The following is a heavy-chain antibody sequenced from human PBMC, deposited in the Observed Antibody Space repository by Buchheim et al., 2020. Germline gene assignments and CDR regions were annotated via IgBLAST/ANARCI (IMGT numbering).Heavy chain of an antibody. CDR2: INPNSGGT. V-gene: IGHV1-2*06. CDR3: ARIAVTTFSYYYYGMDV. D-gene: IGHD4-11*01. Sequence: QVQLVQSGAEVKKPGASVKVSCKASGYTFTGYYMHWVRQAPGQGPEWMGRINPNSGGTNYAQKFQGRVTMTRDTSLSTAYMELSRLRSDDTAVYYCARIAVTTFSYYYYGMDVWGQGTT. J-gene: IGHJ6*02. CDR1: GYTFTGYY.